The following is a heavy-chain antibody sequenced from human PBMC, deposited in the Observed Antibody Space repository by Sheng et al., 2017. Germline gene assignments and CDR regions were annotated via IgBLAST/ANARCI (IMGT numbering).Heavy chain of an antibody. CDR3: ARRPDCSVSRRCSVDWLDP. V-gene: IGHV3-21*02. D-gene: IGHD2-8*02. CDR2: ISSRATHI. CDR1: GFTFSSYT. Sequence: EVQLVQSGGGLVNPGGSLRLSCVDSGFTFSSYTINWVRQAPGKGLEWVSSISSRATHIYYGDSVKGRFTVSRDNAKSSSYLQMNSLRVEDTAVYYCARRPDCSVSRRCSVDWLDPWGQGTLVTVAS. J-gene: IGHJ5*02.